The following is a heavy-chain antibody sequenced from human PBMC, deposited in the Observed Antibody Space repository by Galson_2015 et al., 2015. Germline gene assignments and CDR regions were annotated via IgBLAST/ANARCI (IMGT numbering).Heavy chain of an antibody. CDR2: VRNKANSYTT. V-gene: IGHV3-73*01. D-gene: IGHD3-10*01. J-gene: IGHJ4*02. CDR3: TRHSEGSGSSHDY. CDR1: GFTSSSYV. Sequence: SLRLSCAASGFTSSSYVMHWVRQASGKGLEWVGFVRNKANSYTTVYAASVRGRFTISRDDSKNTAYLQMSSLKTEDTALYYCTRHSEGSGSSHDYWGQGTLVTVSS.